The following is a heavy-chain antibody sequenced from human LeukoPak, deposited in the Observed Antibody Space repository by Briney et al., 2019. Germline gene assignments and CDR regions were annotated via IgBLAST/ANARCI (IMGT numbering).Heavy chain of an antibody. D-gene: IGHD2-8*02. CDR1: SGSISGLY. CDR2: IYSTGGT. J-gene: IGHJ3*01. Sequence: TSETLSLTCNVSSGSISGLYWSWIRQPPGKGLEWIGYIYSTGGTRYNSSLKSRVTITIDTSTNQFSLKLKSVTAADTAMYYCAKTFMRNFPGGSSYTHAFDVWGLGTRVTVSS. V-gene: IGHV4-4*09. CDR3: AKTFMRNFPGGSSYTHAFDV.